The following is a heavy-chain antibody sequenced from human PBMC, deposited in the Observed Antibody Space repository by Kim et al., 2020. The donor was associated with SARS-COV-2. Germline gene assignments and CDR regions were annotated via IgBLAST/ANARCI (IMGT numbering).Heavy chain of an antibody. CDR1: GGSVSSGSYY. J-gene: IGHJ4*02. CDR2: IYYSGST. V-gene: IGHV4-61*01. CDR3: ARVLSTVVTPQLHFDY. Sequence: SETLSLTCTVSGGSVSSGSYYWSWIRQPPGKGLEWIGYIYYSGSTNYNPSLKSRVTISVDTSKNQFSLKLSSVTAADTAVYYCARVLSTVVTPQLHFDYWGQGTLVTVSS. D-gene: IGHD4-17*01.